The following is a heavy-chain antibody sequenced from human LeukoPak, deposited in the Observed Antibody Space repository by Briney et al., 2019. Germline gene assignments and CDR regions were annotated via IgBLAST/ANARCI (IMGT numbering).Heavy chain of an antibody. J-gene: IGHJ3*01. V-gene: IGHV3-23*01. CDR3: AREIGYCAGGNCYFGAFDV. CDR1: GFTFSSYA. Sequence: PGGSLKLPCAASGFTFSSYAMSWVRQAPGKGLEWVSAISGSGGSTYYADSVKGRFTISRDNSKNTLYLQMNSLRAEDTAVYYCAREIGYCAGGNCYFGAFDVWGQGTMVSVSS. CDR2: ISGSGGST. D-gene: IGHD2-15*01.